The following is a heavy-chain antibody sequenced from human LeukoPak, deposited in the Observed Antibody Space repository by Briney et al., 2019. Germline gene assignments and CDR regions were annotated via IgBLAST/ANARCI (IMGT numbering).Heavy chain of an antibody. V-gene: IGHV3-74*01. J-gene: IGHJ4*02. CDR2: INDDGSAT. CDR1: GFTFSNYW. CDR3: AREILAPGKTHDY. Sequence: SGGSPRLSCAASGFTFSNYWMHWVRQVPGKGLVWVSRINDDGSATFYADSVKGRFTISRDNAKNTLFLQMSSLRAEDTAVYFCAREILAPGKTHDYWGQGTLVTVSS.